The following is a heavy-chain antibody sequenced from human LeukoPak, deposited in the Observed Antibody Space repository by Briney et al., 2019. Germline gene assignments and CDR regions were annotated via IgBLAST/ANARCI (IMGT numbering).Heavy chain of an antibody. CDR1: GFTFNNYA. D-gene: IGHD5-18*01. CDR2: IGGGGGSS. V-gene: IGHV3-23*01. J-gene: IGHJ5*02. Sequence: GSLRLSCAASGFTFNNYAMTWVRQAPGKGLEWVSGIGGGGGSSYYADSVKGRFTISRDNSKNTLYLQMNSLRAEDTAVYYCAKDPEQLEAPYNWFDPWGQGTLVTVSS. CDR3: AKDPEQLEAPYNWFDP.